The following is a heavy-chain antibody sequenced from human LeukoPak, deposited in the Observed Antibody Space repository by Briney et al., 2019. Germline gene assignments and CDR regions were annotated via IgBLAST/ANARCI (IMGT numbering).Heavy chain of an antibody. CDR3: ADLPLKYCGGDCYSPRGS. Sequence: ASVKVSCKVSGYTLTELSMHWVRQAPGKGLEWMGGFDPEDGETIYAQKFQGRVTMTEDTSTDTAYMELSSLRSEDTAVYYRADLPLKYCGGDCYSPRGSWGQGTLVTVSS. D-gene: IGHD2-21*02. CDR1: GYTLTELS. V-gene: IGHV1-24*01. J-gene: IGHJ4*02. CDR2: FDPEDGET.